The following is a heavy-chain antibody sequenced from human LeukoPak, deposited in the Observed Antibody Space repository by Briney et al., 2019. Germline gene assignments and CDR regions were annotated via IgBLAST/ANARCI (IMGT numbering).Heavy chain of an antibody. V-gene: IGHV4-30-2*01. CDR2: FYHDGST. J-gene: IGHJ5*02. CDR1: GASIGGGYS. Sequence: SETLSLTCAVSGASIGGGYSCSWIRQPPGRPLEWIGYFYHDGSTFYNPSLKSRVTISMDRSKNQYSLKLASVTAADSAVYYCASAYCGGDCYRTLLTAWGPGTLVTVSS. D-gene: IGHD2-21*02. CDR3: ASAYCGGDCYRTLLTA.